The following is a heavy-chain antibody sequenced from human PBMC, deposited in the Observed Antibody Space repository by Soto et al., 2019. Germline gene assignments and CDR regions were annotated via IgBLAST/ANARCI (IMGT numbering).Heavy chain of an antibody. J-gene: IGHJ3*02. Sequence: ASVKVSCKVSGYTLTELSMHWVRQAPGKGLEWMGGFDPEDGETIYAQKFQGRVTMTEDTSTDTAYMELSSLRSEDTAVYYCATSGGGSYFASFDILGQGTMVTVSS. CDR1: GYTLTELS. CDR3: ATSGGGSYFASFDI. CDR2: FDPEDGET. D-gene: IGHD1-26*01. V-gene: IGHV1-24*01.